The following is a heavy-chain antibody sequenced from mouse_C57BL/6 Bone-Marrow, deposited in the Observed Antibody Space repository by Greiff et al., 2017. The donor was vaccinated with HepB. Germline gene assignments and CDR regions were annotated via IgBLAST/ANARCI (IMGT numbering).Heavy chain of an antibody. Sequence: QVQLQQSGAELVRPGTSVKVSCKASGYAFTNYLIEWVKQRPGQGLEWIGVINPGSGGTNYNEKFKGKATLTADKSSSTAYMQLSSLTSEDSAVYFCARHLAYWGQGTLVTVSA. V-gene: IGHV1-54*01. CDR2: INPGSGGT. CDR3: ARHLAY. CDR1: GYAFTNYL. J-gene: IGHJ3*01.